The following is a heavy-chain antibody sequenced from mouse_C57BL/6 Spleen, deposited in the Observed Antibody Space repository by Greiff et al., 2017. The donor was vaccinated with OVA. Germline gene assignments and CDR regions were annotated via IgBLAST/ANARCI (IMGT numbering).Heavy chain of an antibody. J-gene: IGHJ2*01. V-gene: IGHV5-16*01. CDR3: AREGVGLYFDY. CDR1: GFTFSDYY. Sequence: EVQRVESEGGLVQPGSSMKLSCTASGFTFSDYYMAWVRQVPEKGLEWVANINYDGSSTYYLDSLKSRFIISRDNAKNILYLQMSSLKSEDTATYYCAREGVGLYFDYWGQGTTLTVSS. D-gene: IGHD1-1*02. CDR2: INYDGSST.